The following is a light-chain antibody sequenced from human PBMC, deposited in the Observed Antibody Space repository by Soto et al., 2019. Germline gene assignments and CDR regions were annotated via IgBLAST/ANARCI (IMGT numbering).Light chain of an antibody. CDR1: QSVSSSY. J-gene: IGKJ1*01. CDR3: QQRSNWPPWT. CDR2: DAS. Sequence: LMTQSPATLSVSPGERATLSCRASQSVSSSYLAWYQQKPGQAPRLLIYDASNRATGIPARFSGSGSGTDFTLTISSLEPEDFAVYYCQQRSNWPPWTFGQGTKV. V-gene: IGKV3D-20*02.